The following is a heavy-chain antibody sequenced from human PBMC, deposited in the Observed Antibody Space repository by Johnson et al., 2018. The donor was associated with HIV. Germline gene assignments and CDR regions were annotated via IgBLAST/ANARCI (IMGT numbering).Heavy chain of an antibody. V-gene: IGHV3-30-3*01. Sequence: QMLLVESGGGVVQPGRSMKLSCAASGLNFSDFSMHWVRQAPGEGLEWVAVLSSDGGAEYYADSVKGRFTISRDNSNNTLYLQMSSLRVEDTAVYVCARGRISMTVVDLRGGGFDIWGQGTKVTVAS. CDR1: GLNFSDFS. J-gene: IGHJ3*02. CDR2: LSSDGGAE. D-gene: IGHD3-22*01. CDR3: ARGRISMTVVDLRGGGFDI.